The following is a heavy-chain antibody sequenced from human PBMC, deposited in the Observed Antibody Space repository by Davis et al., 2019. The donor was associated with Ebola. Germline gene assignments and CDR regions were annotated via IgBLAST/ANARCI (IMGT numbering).Heavy chain of an antibody. Sequence: PGGSLRLSCAASGFTVSSNYMSWVRQAPGKGLEWVSVIYSGGSTYYADSVKGRFTMSRDNSKNTLYLQMNSLRAEDTAVYYCARGVESKQGYYYYYYGMDVWGQGTTVTVSS. CDR2: IYSGGST. J-gene: IGHJ6*02. CDR1: GFTVSSNY. CDR3: ARGVESKQGYYYYYYGMDV. V-gene: IGHV3-66*02.